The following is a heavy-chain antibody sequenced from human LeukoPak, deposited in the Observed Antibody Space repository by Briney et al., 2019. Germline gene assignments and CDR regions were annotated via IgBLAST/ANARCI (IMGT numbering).Heavy chain of an antibody. V-gene: IGHV3-66*01. CDR2: IFGGST. Sequence: GGSLRLSCAASGFSVSDNYMCWVRQTPGEGLEWVSVIFGGSTYYADSVKGRFTISRDSSRNTLYLQLDSLRAEDTAVYYCVKEARGTTVYYWGQGTLVTVSS. CDR1: GFSVSDNY. J-gene: IGHJ4*02. D-gene: IGHD4-17*01. CDR3: VKEARGTTVYY.